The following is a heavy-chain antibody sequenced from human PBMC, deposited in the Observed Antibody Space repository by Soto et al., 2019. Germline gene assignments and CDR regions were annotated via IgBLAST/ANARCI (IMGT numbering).Heavy chain of an antibody. J-gene: IGHJ4*02. CDR1: GGSFSGYY. V-gene: IGHV4-34*01. D-gene: IGHD3-10*01. Sequence: SETLSLTCAVYGGSFSGYYWSWIRQPPGKGLEWIGEINHSGSTNYNPSLKSRVTISVDTSKNQFSLKLSSVTAADTAVYYCAREAREYYGSGSYYGYWSQGTLVTVSS. CDR2: INHSGST. CDR3: AREAREYYGSGSYYGY.